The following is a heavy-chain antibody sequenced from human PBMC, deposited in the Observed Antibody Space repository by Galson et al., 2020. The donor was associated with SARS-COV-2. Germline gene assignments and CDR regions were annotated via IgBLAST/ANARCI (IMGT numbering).Heavy chain of an antibody. CDR2: INHGGNT. CDR1: GGSISGYY. J-gene: IGHJ6*03. D-gene: IGHD1-26*01. Sequence: SETLSLTCTLSGGSISGYYWGWIRQPPGKGLEWIGEINHGGNTKYSPSLKRRVTISVDTSKNQYSLKLSSVTAADTAVYYCARGLGEPRQYYYFYMDVWGKGTTVTVSS. CDR3: ARGLGEPRQYYYFYMDV. V-gene: IGHV4-34*01.